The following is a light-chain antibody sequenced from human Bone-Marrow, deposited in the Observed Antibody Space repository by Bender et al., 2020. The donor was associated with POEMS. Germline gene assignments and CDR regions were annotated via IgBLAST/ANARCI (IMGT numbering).Light chain of an antibody. CDR2: DVT. Sequence: QSALTQPRSVSGSPGQSVTISCTGTTSNVGDYDHVSWYQHHPGKAPKLIIYDVTQRPSGVPDRFSASKSGNTASLTISGLQVDDESDYYCCSYSGRYTWVFGGGTKVTVL. V-gene: IGLV2-11*01. J-gene: IGLJ3*02. CDR3: CSYSGRYTWV. CDR1: TSNVGDYDH.